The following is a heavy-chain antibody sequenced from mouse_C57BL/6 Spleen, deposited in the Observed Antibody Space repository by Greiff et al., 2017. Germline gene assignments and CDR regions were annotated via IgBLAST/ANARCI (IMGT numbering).Heavy chain of an antibody. D-gene: IGHD1-1*01. V-gene: IGHV1-52*01. CDR1: GYTFTSYW. J-gene: IGHJ4*01. CDR2: IDPSDSET. Sequence: QVQLQQPGAELVRPGSSVKLSCKASGYTFTSYWMHWVKQRPIQGLEWIGNIDPSDSETHYNQKFKDKATLTVDKSSSTAYMQLSSLTSEDSAVYYCARATTVVASNYAMDYWGQGTSVTVSS. CDR3: ARATTVVASNYAMDY.